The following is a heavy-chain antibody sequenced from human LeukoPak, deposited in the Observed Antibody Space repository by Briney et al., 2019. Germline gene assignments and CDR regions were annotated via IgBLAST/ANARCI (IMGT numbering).Heavy chain of an antibody. D-gene: IGHD3-9*01. V-gene: IGHV1-18*01. J-gene: IGHJ4*02. Sequence: ASVKVSCKASGYRFTSCGISWVRQAPGQGLEWMGWISAYNGNTNYAQKLQGRVTMTTDTSTSTAYMELRSLRSDDTAVYYCARGGDGDILTGLGFDYWGQGTLVTVSS. CDR2: ISAYNGNT. CDR3: ARGGDGDILTGLGFDY. CDR1: GYRFTSCG.